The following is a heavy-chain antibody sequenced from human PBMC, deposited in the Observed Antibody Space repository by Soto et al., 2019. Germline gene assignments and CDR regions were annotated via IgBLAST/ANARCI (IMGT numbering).Heavy chain of an antibody. D-gene: IGHD3-10*01. V-gene: IGHV4-31*03. J-gene: IGHJ4*02. CDR3: ARANGSGSYLPIFDY. Sequence: PSETLSLTCTVSGGSISSGGYYWSWIRQHPGKGLEWIGYIYYSGSTYYNPSLKSRVTISVDTSKNQFSLKLSSVTAADTAVYYCARANGSGSYLPIFDYWGQGTLVTVSS. CDR2: IYYSGST. CDR1: GGSISSGGYY.